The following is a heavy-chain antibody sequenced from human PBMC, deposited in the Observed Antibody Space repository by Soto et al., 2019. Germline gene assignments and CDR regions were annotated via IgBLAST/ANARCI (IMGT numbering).Heavy chain of an antibody. CDR2: IYASGNT. CDR1: GASISNYY. V-gene: IGHV4-4*07. D-gene: IGHD6-13*01. J-gene: IGHJ1*01. Sequence: SETLSLTCTVSGASISNYYWSWIRQPAGKGLEWIGRIYASGNTNYNPSLKSRVTMSVDTSKNQFSLNLNSVTAADTAVYYCARKSRSAAGTVEHWGQGTLVTVSS. CDR3: ARKSRSAAGTVEH.